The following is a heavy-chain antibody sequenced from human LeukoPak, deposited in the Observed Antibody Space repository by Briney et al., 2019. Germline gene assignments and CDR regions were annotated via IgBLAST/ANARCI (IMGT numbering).Heavy chain of an antibody. Sequence: GGSLRLSCAASGFTFSSYWMHWVRQAPGKGLVLVSRINSDGSSTSYADSVKGRFTISRDNAKNTLYLQMNSLRAEDTAVYYCARDLIVVRYYDFWSGSDAFDIWGQGTMVTVFS. CDR2: INSDGSST. D-gene: IGHD3-3*01. J-gene: IGHJ3*02. CDR3: ARDLIVVRYYDFWSGSDAFDI. CDR1: GFTFSSYW. V-gene: IGHV3-74*01.